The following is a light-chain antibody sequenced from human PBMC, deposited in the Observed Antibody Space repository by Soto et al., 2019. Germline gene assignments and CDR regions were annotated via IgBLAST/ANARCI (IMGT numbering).Light chain of an antibody. CDR2: AAS. J-gene: IGKJ1*01. CDR3: QQAYSSPWT. Sequence: DIQMTQSPSSLSASVGDRVSITCRASQNIIRYLNWYQQKPGKAPKLLIYAASSLQSGVPSKFSGSGSGTDFTLTISSLQPEDFATYYCQQAYSSPWTFGQWTKVEIK. V-gene: IGKV1-39*01. CDR1: QNIIRY.